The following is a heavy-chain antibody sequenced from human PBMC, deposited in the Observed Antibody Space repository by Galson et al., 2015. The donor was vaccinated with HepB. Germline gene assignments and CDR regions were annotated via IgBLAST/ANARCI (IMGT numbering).Heavy chain of an antibody. J-gene: IGHJ5*02. CDR3: ARDQAHVLLWFGGNNWFDP. V-gene: IGHV3-30-3*01. CDR2: ISYDGSNK. CDR1: GFTFSSYA. D-gene: IGHD3-10*01. Sequence: SLRLSCAASGFTFSSYAMHWVRQAPGKGLEWVAVISYDGSNKYYADSVKGRFTISRDNSKNTLYLQMNSLRAEDTAVYYCARDQAHVLLWFGGNNWFDPWGQGTLVTVSS.